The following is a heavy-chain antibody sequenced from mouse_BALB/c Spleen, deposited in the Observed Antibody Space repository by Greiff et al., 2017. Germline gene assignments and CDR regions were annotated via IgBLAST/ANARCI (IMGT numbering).Heavy chain of an antibody. CDR2: ISSGSSTI. CDR3: ARSNYGNYVRFAY. V-gene: IGHV5-17*02. CDR1: GFTFSSFG. Sequence: EVHLVESGGGLVQPGGSRKLSCAASGFTFSSFGMHWVRQAPEKGLEWVAYISSGSSTIYYADTVKGRFTISRDNPKNTLFLQMTSLRSEDTAMYYCARSNYGNYVRFAYWGQGTLVTVSA. J-gene: IGHJ3*01. D-gene: IGHD2-1*01.